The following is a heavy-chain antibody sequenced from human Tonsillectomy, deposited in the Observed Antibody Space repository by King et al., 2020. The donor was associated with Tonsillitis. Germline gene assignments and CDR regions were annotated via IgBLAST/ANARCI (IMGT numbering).Heavy chain of an antibody. V-gene: IGHV5-51*01. CDR3: ARQGNGAYCGGNCLTNNWFDP. J-gene: IGHJ5*02. CDR2: IYPSDSDT. D-gene: IGHD2-21*02. Sequence: QLVQSGAEVKKPGASLKISCKGSGYSFTRYWIGWVRQMPGKGLEWMGTIYPSDSDTRYTPSFQGQVTITTDTSITTAYLQWSSLRASDTAIYYCARQGNGAYCGGNCLTNNWFDPWGQRTLVTVSS. CDR1: GYSFTRYW.